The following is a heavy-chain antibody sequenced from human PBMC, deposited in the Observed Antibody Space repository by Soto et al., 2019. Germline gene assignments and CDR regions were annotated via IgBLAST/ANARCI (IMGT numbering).Heavy chain of an antibody. CDR2: IDPSDSYT. CDR3: ARQLVVPAARVSYGMDV. CDR1: GYSFTSYW. Sequence: PGESLKISCKGSGYSFTSYWISWVRQMPGKGLEWMGRIDPSDSYTNYSPSFQGHVTISADKSISTAYLQWSSLKASDTAMYYCARQLVVPAARVSYGMDVWGQWTAVTVSS. J-gene: IGHJ6*02. V-gene: IGHV5-10-1*01. D-gene: IGHD2-2*01.